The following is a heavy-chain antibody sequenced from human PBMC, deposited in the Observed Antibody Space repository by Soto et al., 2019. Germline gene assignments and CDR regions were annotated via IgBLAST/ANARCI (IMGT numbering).Heavy chain of an antibody. CDR1: GFSFSTSS. Sequence: EVQLLESGGDLVLPGGSLRLSCAASGFSFSTSSMAWVRKPPGKGLEWVSAISPSASDTLYADSVKGRFTISRDNSQNSLLRQMTSLRADDTAVYYCAKGGYTFAYEWGQGALVTVSS. CDR3: AKGGYTFAYE. V-gene: IGHV3-23*01. J-gene: IGHJ4*02. CDR2: ISPSASDT. D-gene: IGHD5-18*01.